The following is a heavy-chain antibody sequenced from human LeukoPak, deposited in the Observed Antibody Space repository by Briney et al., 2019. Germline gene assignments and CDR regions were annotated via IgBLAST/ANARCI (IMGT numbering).Heavy chain of an antibody. D-gene: IGHD3-3*01. CDR3: ARGSYDFWSGYTLDY. CDR2: IYYSGST. CDR1: GGSISSGGYY. Sequence: SETLSLTCTVSGGSISSGGYYWSWIRQHPGKGLEWIGYIYYSGSTNYNPSLKSRVTISVDTSKNQFSLKLSSVTAADTAVYYCARGSYDFWSGYTLDYWGQGTLVTVSS. J-gene: IGHJ4*02. V-gene: IGHV4-61*08.